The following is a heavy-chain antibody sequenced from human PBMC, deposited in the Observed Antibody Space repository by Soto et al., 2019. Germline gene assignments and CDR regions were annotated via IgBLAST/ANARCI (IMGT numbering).Heavy chain of an antibody. V-gene: IGHV1-69*01. D-gene: IGHD3-10*01. Sequence: QVQLVQSGAEVKKPGSSVKVSCKASGGIFSTYAISWLRQAPGQGLEWMGGIIPIFGTPNYAQRLQGRITITAGESTSTAYMELSRLRSEDTAVYYCARDRDDYGSGNYYNRIDFWGQGTLVTVSS. CDR3: ARDRDDYGSGNYYNRIDF. CDR1: GGIFSTYA. J-gene: IGHJ4*02. CDR2: IIPIFGTP.